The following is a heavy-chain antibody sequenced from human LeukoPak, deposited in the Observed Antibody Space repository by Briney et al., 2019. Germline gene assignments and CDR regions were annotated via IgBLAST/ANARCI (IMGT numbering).Heavy chain of an antibody. CDR2: IAPSDSYT. V-gene: IGHV5-10-1*01. CDR3: ARFIVGANRYFDY. CDR1: GYSFTSYW. Sequence: GESLRISFKGSGYSFTSYWISWVRPMPGKGLEWIGRIAPSDSYTNYSPSFQGHVTISADKSISTAYLQWSSLKASDTAMYYCARFIVGANRYFDYWGQGTLVTVSS. D-gene: IGHD1-26*01. J-gene: IGHJ4*02.